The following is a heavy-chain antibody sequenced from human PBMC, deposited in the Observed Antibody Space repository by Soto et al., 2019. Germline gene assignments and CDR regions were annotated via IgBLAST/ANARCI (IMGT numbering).Heavy chain of an antibody. CDR1: GGTFSSYA. CDR2: IIPIFGTA. J-gene: IGHJ6*02. D-gene: IGHD1-7*01. Sequence: SVKVSCKASGGTFSSYAISWVRQAPGQGLEWMGGIIPIFGTANYAQKFQGRVTITADESTSTAYMELSSLRSEDTAVYYCARRGLELRAGHYYGMDVWGQGTTVTSP. V-gene: IGHV1-69*13. CDR3: ARRGLELRAGHYYGMDV.